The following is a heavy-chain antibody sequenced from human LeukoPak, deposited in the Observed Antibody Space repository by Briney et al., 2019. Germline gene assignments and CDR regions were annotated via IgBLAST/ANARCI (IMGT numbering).Heavy chain of an antibody. CDR2: IYYSGST. V-gene: IGHV4-30-4*08. J-gene: IGHJ5*02. CDR3: ASTSFGVANL. Sequence: SETLPLTCTVSGGSISSGDYYWSWIRQPPGKGLEWIGYIYYSGSTYYNPSLKSRVTISVDTSKNQFSLKLSSVTAADTAVYYCASTSFGVANLWGQGTLVTVSS. CDR1: GGSISSGDYY. D-gene: IGHD3-3*01.